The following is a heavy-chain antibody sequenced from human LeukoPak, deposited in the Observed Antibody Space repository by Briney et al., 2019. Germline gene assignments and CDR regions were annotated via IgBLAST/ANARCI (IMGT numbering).Heavy chain of an antibody. J-gene: IGHJ4*02. CDR1: GYTFTSYD. CDR2: MNPNSGNT. Sequence: ASVKVSCKASGYTFTSYDINWVRQATGQGLEWMGWMNPNSGNTGYAQKFQGRVTMTRNTSISTAYMELSSLRSEDTAVYYCATHRKGSMIFGVAKGRSGWGQGTLVTVTS. D-gene: IGHD3/OR15-3a*01. V-gene: IGHV1-8*01. CDR3: ATHRKGSMIFGVAKGRSG.